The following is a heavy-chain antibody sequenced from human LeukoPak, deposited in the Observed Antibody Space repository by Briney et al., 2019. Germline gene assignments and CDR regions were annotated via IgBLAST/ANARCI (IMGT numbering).Heavy chain of an antibody. CDR3: ARDKIEGPTKLDY. J-gene: IGHJ4*02. CDR1: GLTSSTFW. V-gene: IGHV3-7*01. D-gene: IGHD1-1*01. Sequence: PGGSLTPSWPVSGLTSSTFWISWVSQPPRKGLEWVGKIKKEERQKIYVNFMTGRFTISRDNAKNSLYLQMNSLRGEDTAVYYCARDKIEGPTKLDYWGQGILVTVPS. CDR2: IKKEERQK.